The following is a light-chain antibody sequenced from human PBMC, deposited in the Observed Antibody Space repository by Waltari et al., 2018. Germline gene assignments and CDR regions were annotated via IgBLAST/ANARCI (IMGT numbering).Light chain of an antibody. V-gene: IGKV3-15*01. CDR3: QQYNNWPLT. CDR1: QSVTNN. Sequence: ERVMTQSPATLSVSPGERATHSCRASQSVTNNLAWYQQKVGQPPRLLIYDASTRATGIAARFSGSGSGTEFTLTISSLQSEDFAVYYCQQYNNWPLTFGGGTKVEIK. J-gene: IGKJ4*01. CDR2: DAS.